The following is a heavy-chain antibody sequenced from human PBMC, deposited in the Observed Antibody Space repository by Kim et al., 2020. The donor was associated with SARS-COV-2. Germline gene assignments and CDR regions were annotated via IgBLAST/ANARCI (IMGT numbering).Heavy chain of an antibody. J-gene: IGHJ6*02. D-gene: IGHD3-10*01. CDR1: GGSISSYY. CDR2: IYYSGST. CDR3: ARDRMYYYGSGSSLDYYYYGMDV. Sequence: SETLSLTCTVSGGSISSYYWSWIRQPPGKGLEWIGYIYYSGSTNYNPSLKSRVTISVDTSKNQFSLKLSSVTAADTAVYYCARDRMYYYGSGSSLDYYYYGMDVWGQGTTVTVSS. V-gene: IGHV4-59*01.